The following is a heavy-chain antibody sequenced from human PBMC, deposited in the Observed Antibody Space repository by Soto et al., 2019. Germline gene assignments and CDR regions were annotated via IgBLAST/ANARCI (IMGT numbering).Heavy chain of an antibody. J-gene: IGHJ3*02. D-gene: IGHD1-26*01. CDR2: ISGSADRT. CDR1: GFTFISYA. V-gene: IGHV3-23*01. Sequence: EVQLLESGGGSVQPGGSLRLSCAASGFTFISYAMNWVRQAPGKGLEWVSAISGSADRTYCADSVKGRFTISRDNSNKILYLRMNSLRAEDTAVYYCAKVGSHSGSHYDAFDIWGQGTMVTVSS. CDR3: AKVGSHSGSHYDAFDI.